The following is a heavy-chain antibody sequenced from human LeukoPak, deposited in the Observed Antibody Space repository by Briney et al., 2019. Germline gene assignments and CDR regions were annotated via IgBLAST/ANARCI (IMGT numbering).Heavy chain of an antibody. D-gene: IGHD2-15*01. V-gene: IGHV3-11*01. Sequence: GGSLRLSCAASGFTFSDYYMSWIRQAPGKGLEWVSYISSSGSTIYYADSVKGRFTISRDNAKNSLYLQMNSLRAGDTAVYYCARDIVVVVAATHHYYGMDVWGQGTTVTVSS. CDR3: ARDIVVVVAATHHYYGMDV. J-gene: IGHJ6*02. CDR1: GFTFSDYY. CDR2: ISSSGSTI.